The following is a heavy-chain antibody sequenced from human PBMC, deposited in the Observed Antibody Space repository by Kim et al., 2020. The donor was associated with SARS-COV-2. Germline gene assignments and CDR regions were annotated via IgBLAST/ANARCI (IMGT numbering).Heavy chain of an antibody. J-gene: IGHJ4*02. CDR2: INSGSSSI. CDR3: VRDWRGYDF. Sequence: GGSLRLSCAASGFTFSTYSMNWVRQAPGKGLEWLSYINSGSSSIYYADSVKGRFTISRDNAKNSLYLQMNSLRDGDTAVYYCVRDWRGYDFWRQGTLVTVSS. D-gene: IGHD5-12*01. V-gene: IGHV3-48*02. CDR1: GFTFSTYS.